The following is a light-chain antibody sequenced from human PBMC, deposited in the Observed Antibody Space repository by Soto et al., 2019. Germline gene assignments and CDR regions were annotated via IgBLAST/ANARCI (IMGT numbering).Light chain of an antibody. CDR1: QSVSSSY. V-gene: IGKV3-20*01. CDR3: HQYDSSPLT. Sequence: EIVLTQSPGTLSLSPGERATLSCRASQSVSSSYLAWYQQKPGQAPRLLIYGASSRATGIPDRFSGSASGTDFNLTISRLEPEDFAVYYCHQYDSSPLTFGGGTKVEIK. CDR2: GAS. J-gene: IGKJ4*01.